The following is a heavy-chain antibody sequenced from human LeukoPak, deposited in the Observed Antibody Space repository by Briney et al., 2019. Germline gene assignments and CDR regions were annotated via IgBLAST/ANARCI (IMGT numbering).Heavy chain of an antibody. Sequence: SETLSLTCAVYGGSFSGYYWSWIRQPPGKGLEWIGEINHSGSTNYNPSLKSRVTISVDTSKNQFSLKLSSVTAADTAVYYCARTWGYCSSTSCSYYYYYGMAVWGQGTTVTVSS. V-gene: IGHV4-34*01. D-gene: IGHD2-2*01. CDR3: ARTWGYCSSTSCSYYYYYGMAV. CDR1: GGSFSGYY. CDR2: INHSGST. J-gene: IGHJ6*02.